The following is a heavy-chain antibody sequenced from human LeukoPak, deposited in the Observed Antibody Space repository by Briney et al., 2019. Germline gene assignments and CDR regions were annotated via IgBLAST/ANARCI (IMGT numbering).Heavy chain of an antibody. CDR3: ACDRDYYDSSGYYNY. Sequence: GGSLRLSCAASGFTFSSYWMHWVRQAPGKGLVWVSRINSDGSGTIYADSVQGRFTISRDNAKNTLYLQMNSLRAEHTAVYYCACDRDYYDSSGYYNYWGQGTLVTVSS. CDR1: GFTFSSYW. CDR2: INSDGSGT. D-gene: IGHD3-22*01. V-gene: IGHV3-74*01. J-gene: IGHJ4*02.